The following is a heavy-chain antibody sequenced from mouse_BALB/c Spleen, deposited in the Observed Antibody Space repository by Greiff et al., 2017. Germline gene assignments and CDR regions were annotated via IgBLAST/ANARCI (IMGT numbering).Heavy chain of an antibody. CDR2: INPSNGGT. CDR1: GYTFTSYY. D-gene: IGHD1-1*01. J-gene: IGHJ4*01. Sequence: QVQLQQPGAELVKPGASVKLSCKASGYTFTSYYMYWVKQRPGQGLEWIGGINPSNGGTNFNEKFKSKATLTVDTSSSTAYMQLSSLTSEDSAVYYCTRDYGSRYAMDYWGQGTSVTVSS. V-gene: IGHV1S81*02. CDR3: TRDYGSRYAMDY.